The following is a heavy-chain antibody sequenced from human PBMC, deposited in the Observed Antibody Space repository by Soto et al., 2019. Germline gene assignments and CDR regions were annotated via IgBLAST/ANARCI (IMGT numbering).Heavy chain of an antibody. CDR1: GYSFTSYW. CDR3: ARQNIVAQEDRIDAFDI. J-gene: IGHJ3*02. V-gene: IGHV5-51*01. CDR2: IYPGDSDT. Sequence: PGESLKISCKGSGYSFTSYWIGWVRQMPGKGLEWMGIIYPGDSDTRYSPSFQGQVTISADKSISTAYLQWSSLKASDTAMYYCARQNIVAQEDRIDAFDIWGQGTMVTVSS. D-gene: IGHD5-12*01.